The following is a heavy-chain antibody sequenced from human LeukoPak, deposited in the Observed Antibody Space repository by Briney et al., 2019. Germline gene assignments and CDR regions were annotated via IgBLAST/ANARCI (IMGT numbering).Heavy chain of an antibody. J-gene: IGHJ4*02. CDR3: ARVDWFSPRVVPAATNREFDY. CDR2: INPNSGGT. CDR1: GYTFTGYY. V-gene: IGHV1-2*02. Sequence: GASVKVSCKASGYTFTGYYMHWVRQAPGQGLEWMGWINPNSGGTNYAQKFQGRVTMTRDTSISTAYMELSRLRSDDTAVYYCARVDWFSPRVVPAATNREFDYWGQGTLVTVSS. D-gene: IGHD2-2*01.